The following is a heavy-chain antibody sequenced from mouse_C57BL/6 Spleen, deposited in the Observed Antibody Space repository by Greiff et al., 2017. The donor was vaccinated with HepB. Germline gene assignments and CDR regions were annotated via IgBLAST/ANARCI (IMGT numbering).Heavy chain of an antibody. Sequence: EVQLHQSGPELVKPGASVKISCKASGYTFTDYYMNWVKQSHGKSLEWIGDINPNNGGTSYNQKFKGKATLTVDKSSSTAYMELRSLTSEDSAVYYCANTVVGAMDYWGQGTSVTVSS. V-gene: IGHV1-26*01. CDR1: GYTFTDYY. CDR3: ANTVVGAMDY. J-gene: IGHJ4*01. CDR2: INPNNGGT. D-gene: IGHD1-1*01.